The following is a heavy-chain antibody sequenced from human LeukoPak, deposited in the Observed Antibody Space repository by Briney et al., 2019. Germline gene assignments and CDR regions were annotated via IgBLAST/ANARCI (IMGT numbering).Heavy chain of an antibody. Sequence: GGSLRLSCAASGLTFSSYAMHWVRQAPGKGLEWVAVISYDGSNKYYADSVKGRFTISRDNSKNTLYLQMNSLRAEDTAVYYCARDHLPEGINYYDSSGYYPDYWGQGTLVTVSS. V-gene: IGHV3-30-3*01. J-gene: IGHJ4*02. CDR3: ARDHLPEGINYYDSSGYYPDY. CDR1: GLTFSSYA. D-gene: IGHD3-22*01. CDR2: ISYDGSNK.